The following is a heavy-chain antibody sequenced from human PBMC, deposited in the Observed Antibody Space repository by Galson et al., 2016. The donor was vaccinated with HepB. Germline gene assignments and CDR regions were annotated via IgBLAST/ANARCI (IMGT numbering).Heavy chain of an antibody. CDR2: IGGSGGGT. CDR3: TKDQLIVIVPAAGNWFDP. CDR1: GFTFNNYA. J-gene: IGHJ5*02. Sequence: SLRLSCAATGFTFNNYAMHWVRQAPGKGLEWVSGIGGSGGGTYYADSVKGRFTVSRDNSKNTLYLQMNSLTAEDTATYYCTKDQLIVIVPAAGNWFDPWGQGTLVT. D-gene: IGHD2-2*01. V-gene: IGHV3-23*01.